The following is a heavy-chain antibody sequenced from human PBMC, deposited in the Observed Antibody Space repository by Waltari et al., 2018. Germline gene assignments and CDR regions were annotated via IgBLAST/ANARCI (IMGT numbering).Heavy chain of an antibody. D-gene: IGHD5-12*01. V-gene: IGHV3-48*03. CDR1: GFTFRRYE. CDR3: ARGGGHEWGPSY. J-gene: IGHJ4*02. Sequence: EVQLVESVGGLVQPGGSLRLSCAASGFTFRRYEMNWVRQVPGKGLEWFSLITSSGTTIYYADSVKGRFTISRDNAKNSLYLEMNSLRAEDTAVYYCARGGGHEWGPSYWGQGTLVNVSP. CDR2: ITSSGTTI.